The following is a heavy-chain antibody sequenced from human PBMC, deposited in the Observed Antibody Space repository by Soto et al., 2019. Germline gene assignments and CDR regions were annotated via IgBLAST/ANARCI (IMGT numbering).Heavy chain of an antibody. J-gene: IGHJ4*02. CDR1: GFTFSNYG. CDR3: GRCNGDDCHSPFDY. CDR2: ITKNGRNK. D-gene: IGHD2-8*01. V-gene: IGHV3-30*03. Sequence: QVQLVESGGGVVQPGGSLRLSCAASGFTFSNYGMHWDRQAPGKGLEWVADITKNGRNKDYADSVKGRLAISRDNSKNTLELQMNSLRVEDTAIYYCGRCNGDDCHSPFDYWGQGTLVTVSS.